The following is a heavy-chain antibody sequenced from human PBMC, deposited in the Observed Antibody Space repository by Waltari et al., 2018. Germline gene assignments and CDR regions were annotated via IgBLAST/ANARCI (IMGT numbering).Heavy chain of an antibody. V-gene: IGHV4-34*01. CDR1: GGSFRGYY. CDR3: ARGPRYCSSTSCYRRGYFDY. D-gene: IGHD2-2*02. J-gene: IGHJ4*02. Sequence: QVQLQQWGAGLLKPSETLPLPCAVYGGSFRGYYWSWFRQPPGKGLEWIGEINHSGSTNYNPSLKSRVTISVDTSKNQFSLKLSSVTAADTAVYYCARGPRYCSSTSCYRRGYFDYWGQGTLVTVSS. CDR2: INHSGST.